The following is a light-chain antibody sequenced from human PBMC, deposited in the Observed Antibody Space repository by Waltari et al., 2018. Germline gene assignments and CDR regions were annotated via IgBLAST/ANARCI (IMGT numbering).Light chain of an antibody. CDR3: SSYAGSNNLV. Sequence: QSALTQPPSASESPGQSVTISCPGPSIDVGGYNYVSWYQHHPGKAPKLMIYEVSKRPSGVPDRFSGSKSGNTASLTVSGLQAEDEADYYCSSYAGSNNLVFGGGTKLTVL. V-gene: IGLV2-8*01. CDR2: EVS. J-gene: IGLJ2*01. CDR1: SIDVGGYNY.